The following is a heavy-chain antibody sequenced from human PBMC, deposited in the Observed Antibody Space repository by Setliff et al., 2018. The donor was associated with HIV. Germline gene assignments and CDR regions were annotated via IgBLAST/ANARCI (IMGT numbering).Heavy chain of an antibody. Sequence: PGGSLRLSCAASGFTFSSYWMHWVRQAPGKGLVWVFGMNTDGSSTRYADSAKGRFTISRDNAKNMLYLQMNSLSADDTAVYYCARSHYDSRGYYYRGDAFDIWGLGTMVTVSS. J-gene: IGHJ3*02. D-gene: IGHD3-22*01. CDR3: ARSHYDSRGYYYRGDAFDI. V-gene: IGHV3-74*01. CDR2: MNTDGSST. CDR1: GFTFSSYW.